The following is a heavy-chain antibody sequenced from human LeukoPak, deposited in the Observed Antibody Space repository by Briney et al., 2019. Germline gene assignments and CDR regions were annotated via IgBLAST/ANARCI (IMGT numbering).Heavy chain of an antibody. CDR1: GGSISSSYYY. CDR2: IYYSGST. V-gene: IGHV4-39*07. J-gene: IGHJ1*01. D-gene: IGHD3-22*01. Sequence: TSETLSLTCTVSGGSISSSYYYWGWIRQPPGKGLEWIGSIYYSGSTYYNPSLKSRVTISVDRSKNQFSLKLSSVTAADTAVYYCARVANYYDSSGYYFGYFQHWGQGTLVTVSS. CDR3: ARVANYYDSSGYYFGYFQH.